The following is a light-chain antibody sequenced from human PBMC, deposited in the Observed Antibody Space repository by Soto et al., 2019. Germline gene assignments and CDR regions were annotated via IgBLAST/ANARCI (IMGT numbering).Light chain of an antibody. Sequence: DVVMTQSPLSLPVTLGQPASISCGSSQSLAYSDGNTYLNWFQQRPGQSPRRLIYKVSNRDSGVPDRFSGCGSGTDFTLKISRVEAEDVGVYYCMQGTHWPPYTFGQGTKLEIK. CDR3: MQGTHWPPYT. J-gene: IGKJ2*01. V-gene: IGKV2-30*01. CDR2: KVS. CDR1: QSLAYSDGNTY.